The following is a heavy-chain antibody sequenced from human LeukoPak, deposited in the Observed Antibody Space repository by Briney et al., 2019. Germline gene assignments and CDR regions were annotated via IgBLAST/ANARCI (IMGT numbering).Heavy chain of an antibody. D-gene: IGHD6-13*01. Sequence: SETLSLTCTVSGGFISSYYWSWIRQPPGKGLEWIGNIYYSGSTNYNPSLKSRVIISVDTSKNQFSLRLSSVTAADTAVYYCARVPRAAVGTQFDYWGQGTLVTVSS. V-gene: IGHV4-59*01. CDR3: ARVPRAAVGTQFDY. J-gene: IGHJ4*02. CDR1: GGFISSYY. CDR2: IYYSGST.